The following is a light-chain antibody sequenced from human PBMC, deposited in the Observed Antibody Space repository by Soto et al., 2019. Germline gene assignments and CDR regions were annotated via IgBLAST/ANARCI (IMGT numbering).Light chain of an antibody. V-gene: IGKV3-20*01. CDR2: GAS. Sequence: EIVMTQSPVTLSVSPGERATLSCRASQSVSSSYLAWYQQKPGQAPRLLIYGASSRATGIPDRFSGSGSGTDFTLTISRLEPEDFAVYYCQQYSSSLAWTFGQGTMVDIK. CDR3: QQYSSSLAWT. CDR1: QSVSSSY. J-gene: IGKJ1*01.